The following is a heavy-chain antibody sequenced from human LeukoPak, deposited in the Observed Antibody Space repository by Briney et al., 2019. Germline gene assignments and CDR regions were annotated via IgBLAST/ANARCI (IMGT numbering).Heavy chain of an antibody. Sequence: GESLKISCKGSGYSFTSYWIGWVRQMPGKGLEWMGTIYPGDSDTRYSPSFQGQVTISADKSISTAYLQWSSLKASDTAMYYCARGESITIFGVVSGGYFDYWGQGTLVTVSS. V-gene: IGHV5-51*01. J-gene: IGHJ4*02. CDR3: ARGESITIFGVVSGGYFDY. CDR2: IYPGDSDT. CDR1: GYSFTSYW. D-gene: IGHD3-3*01.